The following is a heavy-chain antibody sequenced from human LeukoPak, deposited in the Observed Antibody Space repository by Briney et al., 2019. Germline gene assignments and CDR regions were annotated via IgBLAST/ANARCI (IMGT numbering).Heavy chain of an antibody. J-gene: IGHJ4*02. V-gene: IGHV3-23*01. D-gene: IGHD1-26*01. CDR1: DFSFSNYW. CDR3: AKNPVGIVGATKGGLFDY. Sequence: PGGSLRLSCTASDFSFSNYWMTWLRQAPGKGLEWVSAISGSGGSTYYADSVKGRFTISRDNSKNTLYLQMNSLRAEDTAVYYCAKNPVGIVGATKGGLFDYWGQGTLVTVSS. CDR2: ISGSGGST.